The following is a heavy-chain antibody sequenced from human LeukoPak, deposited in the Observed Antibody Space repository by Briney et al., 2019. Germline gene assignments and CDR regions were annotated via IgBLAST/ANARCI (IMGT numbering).Heavy chain of an antibody. CDR3: ARDLVVVVPAAPPDAFDI. V-gene: IGHV1-2*02. J-gene: IGHJ3*02. Sequence: ASVKVSCKASGYTSTGYYMHWVRQAPGQGLEWMGWINPNSGGTNYAQKFQGRVTMTRDTSISTAYMELSRLRSDDTAVYYCARDLVVVVPAAPPDAFDIWGQGTMVTVSS. D-gene: IGHD2-2*01. CDR1: GYTSTGYY. CDR2: INPNSGGT.